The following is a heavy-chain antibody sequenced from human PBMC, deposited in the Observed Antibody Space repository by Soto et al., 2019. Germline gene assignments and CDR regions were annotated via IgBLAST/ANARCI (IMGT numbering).Heavy chain of an antibody. J-gene: IGHJ5*02. CDR1: GYSFTSYW. CDR3: ATASGYYDSSGYYRDNWFDP. Sequence: GESLKISCKGSGYSFTSYWIGWVRQMPGKGLEWMGIIYPGDSDTRYSPSFQGQVTISADKSISTAYLQWSSLKASDTAMYYCATASGYYDSSGYYRDNWFDPWGQGTLVTVSS. V-gene: IGHV5-51*01. D-gene: IGHD3-22*01. CDR2: IYPGDSDT.